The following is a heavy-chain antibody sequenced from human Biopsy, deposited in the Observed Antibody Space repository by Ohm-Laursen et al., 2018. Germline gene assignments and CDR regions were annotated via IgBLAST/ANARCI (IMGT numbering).Heavy chain of an antibody. CDR3: ARVGVGAPSIDYFDS. J-gene: IGHJ4*02. D-gene: IGHD1-26*01. CDR2: IYYSGST. CDR1: GDSIARYY. V-gene: IGHV4-59*01. Sequence: SETLSLTCTVSGDSIARYYWTWIRQSPGKGLEWIGYIYYSGSTNYNPSLKSRVTISVDRSKNHFSLELSSVTAADTAVYYCARVGVGAPSIDYFDSWGQGALVTVSS.